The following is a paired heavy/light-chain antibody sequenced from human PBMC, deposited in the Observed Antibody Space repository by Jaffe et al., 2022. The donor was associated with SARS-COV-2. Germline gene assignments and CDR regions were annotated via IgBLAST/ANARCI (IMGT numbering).Heavy chain of an antibody. J-gene: IGHJ4*02. D-gene: IGHD2-15*01. Sequence: EVQLVESGGRLVKPGGSLRLSCAASGMILSNAWMSWVRQAPGKGLEWVGRIKSTSEGETTDYGTAVKGRFTISRDDSRNTLHLQMNSLKVDDTAVYYCTTWWFWGQGTLVAVAP. CDR1: GMILSNAW. CDR3: TTWWF. V-gene: IGHV3-15*01. CDR2: IKSTSEGETT.
Light chain of an antibody. CDR2: DKD. V-gene: IGLV3-19*01. Sequence: SSELTQDPAVSVALGQTVRITCQGDSLRRYYASWYQQRPGQAPVLVIYDKDNRPSGIPDRFSGSISGDTASLTITGAQAEDEADYYCHSRGSGADPLVFGSGTKVTVL. J-gene: IGLJ1*01. CDR3: HSRGSGADPLV. CDR1: SLRRYY.